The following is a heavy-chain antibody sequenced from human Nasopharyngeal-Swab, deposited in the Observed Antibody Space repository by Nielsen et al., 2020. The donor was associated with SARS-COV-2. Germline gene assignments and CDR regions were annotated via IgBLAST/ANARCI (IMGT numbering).Heavy chain of an antibody. V-gene: IGHV1-18*01. CDR3: ARAPVVVPAASGRAFNY. J-gene: IGHJ4*02. D-gene: IGHD2-2*01. CDR1: GYTFTSYG. CDR2: ISAYNGNT. Sequence: ASVKVSCKASGYTFTSYGISWVRQAPGQGLEWMGWISAYNGNTNYAQKLQGRVTMTTDTSTSTAYMELGSLRSDDTAVYYCARAPVVVPAASGRAFNYWGQGTLVTVSS.